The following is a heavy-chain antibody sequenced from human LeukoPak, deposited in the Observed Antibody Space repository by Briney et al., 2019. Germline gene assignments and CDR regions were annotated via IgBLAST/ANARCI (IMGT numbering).Heavy chain of an antibody. Sequence: SETLSLTCAVYGGSFSGYYWSWIRQPPGKGLEWIGETNHSGSTNYNPSLKSRVTISVDTSKNQFSLKLSSVTAADTAVYYCARCSVVPAARYYYYYYMDVWGKGTTVTVSS. CDR3: ARCSVVPAARYYYYYYMDV. J-gene: IGHJ6*03. D-gene: IGHD2-2*01. V-gene: IGHV4-34*01. CDR2: TNHSGST. CDR1: GGSFSGYY.